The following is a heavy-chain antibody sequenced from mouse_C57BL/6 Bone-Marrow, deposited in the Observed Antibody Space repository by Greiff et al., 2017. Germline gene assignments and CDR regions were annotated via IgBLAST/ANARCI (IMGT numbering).Heavy chain of an antibody. CDR3: ARHEDTTVVSPYWYFDV. J-gene: IGHJ1*03. Sequence: QVHVKQSGAELVKPGASVKLSCTASGYTFTEYTIHWVKQRSGQGLEWIGWFYPGSGSIKYNEKFKDKATLTADKSSSTVYMELSRLTSEDSAVYFCARHEDTTVVSPYWYFDVWGTGTTVTVSS. V-gene: IGHV1-62-2*01. D-gene: IGHD1-1*01. CDR1: GYTFTEYT. CDR2: FYPGSGSI.